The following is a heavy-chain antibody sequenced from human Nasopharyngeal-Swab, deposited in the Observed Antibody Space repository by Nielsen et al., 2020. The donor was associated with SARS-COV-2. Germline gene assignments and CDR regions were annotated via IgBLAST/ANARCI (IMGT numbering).Heavy chain of an antibody. V-gene: IGHV3-48*04. J-gene: IGHJ6*02. D-gene: IGHD6-6*01. CDR2: ISSSGSTI. CDR3: ARDTIEYSSSSSNYYYYYGMDV. CDR1: GFTFSSYN. Sequence: GGSLRLSCAASGFTFSSYNMNWVRQAPGKGLEWVSYISSSGSTIYYADSVKGRFTISRDNAKNSLYLQMNSLRAEDTAVYYCARDTIEYSSSSSNYYYYYGMDVWGQGTTVTVSS.